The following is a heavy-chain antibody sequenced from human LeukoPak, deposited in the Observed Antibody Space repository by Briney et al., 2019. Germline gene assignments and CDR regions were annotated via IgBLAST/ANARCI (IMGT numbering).Heavy chain of an antibody. CDR1: GFTFSSYE. CDR3: SREGSDGYNFDY. CDR2: INPSGARI. V-gene: IGHV3-48*03. J-gene: IGHJ4*02. Sequence: GGSLRLSCAASGFTFSSYELIWVRQALGRGLEWVSYINPSGARIYYADSVKGRFTISRDNAKNSLYLQMNSLRAEDTGVYYCSREGSDGYNFDYWGQGTLVTVSS. D-gene: IGHD5-24*01.